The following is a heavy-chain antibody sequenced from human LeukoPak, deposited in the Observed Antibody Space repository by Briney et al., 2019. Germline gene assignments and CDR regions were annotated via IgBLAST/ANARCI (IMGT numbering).Heavy chain of an antibody. CDR2: IRYDGRNK. CDR3: ASFPPYMVRTDAFDI. J-gene: IGHJ3*02. CDR1: GFTFNNYG. D-gene: IGHD3-10*01. Sequence: GGSLRLSCAASGFTFNNYGMHWVRQAPGKGLEWVAFIRYDGRNKYYADSVKGRFTISRDNSKNTLYLQMNSLRAEDTAVYYCASFPPYMVRTDAFDIWGQGTMVTVSS. V-gene: IGHV3-30*02.